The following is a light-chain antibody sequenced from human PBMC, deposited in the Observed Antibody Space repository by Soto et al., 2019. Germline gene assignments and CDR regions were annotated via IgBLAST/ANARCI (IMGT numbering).Light chain of an antibody. V-gene: IGKV3-20*01. Sequence: EIVLTQSPGTLSLSPGERATLSCRATQSVSNSYVAWYQQKPGQAPRLLIYGGSSKASGIPDRFSGSGSGTDFTLTISRLEPEVFAVYYCQQYGESPYTFGQGTKLEIK. CDR3: QQYGESPYT. J-gene: IGKJ2*01. CDR1: QSVSNSY. CDR2: GGS.